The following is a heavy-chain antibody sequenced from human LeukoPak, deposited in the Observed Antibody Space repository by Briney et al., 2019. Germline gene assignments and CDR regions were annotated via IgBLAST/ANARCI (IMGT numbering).Heavy chain of an antibody. V-gene: IGHV4-39*07. CDR2: FSYGRNT. J-gene: IGHJ4*02. Sequence: SETLSLTYTVSGDSLSNTNYFWAWIRQPPGTGLEWIGSFSYGRNTYYNPSLKGRVTISVDTSKNQFSLNYCARDRRDGYNYDLDFWGQGTLVTVSS. CDR3: DF. D-gene: IGHD5-24*01. CDR1: GDSLSNTNYF.